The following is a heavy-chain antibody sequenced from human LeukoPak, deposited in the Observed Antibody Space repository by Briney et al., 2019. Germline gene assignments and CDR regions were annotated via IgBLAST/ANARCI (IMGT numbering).Heavy chain of an antibody. V-gene: IGHV7-4-1*02. CDR2: INMYTANP. CDR3: ARHDNDDDFDY. Sequence: GFINMYTANPAYAQGFTERFVFSFDTSVTTAYLQISNLKTEDTAVYYCARHDNDDDFDYWGQGTLVTVSS. J-gene: IGHJ4*02. D-gene: IGHD3-16*01.